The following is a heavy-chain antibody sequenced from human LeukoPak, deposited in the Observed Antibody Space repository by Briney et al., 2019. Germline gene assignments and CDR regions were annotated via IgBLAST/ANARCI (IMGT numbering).Heavy chain of an antibody. J-gene: IGHJ4*02. CDR1: GFTFNIYS. D-gene: IGHD3-9*01. CDR3: AREGGDLRYLRY. CDR2: ISSSGSHI. Sequence: GGSLRLSCAASGFTFNIYSMNWVRQAPGKGLEWVSSISSSGSHIYYADSVRGRFTISRDNAKNSLFLQMSSLRAEDTAVYYCAREGGDLRYLRYWGQGTLVTVSS. V-gene: IGHV3-21*01.